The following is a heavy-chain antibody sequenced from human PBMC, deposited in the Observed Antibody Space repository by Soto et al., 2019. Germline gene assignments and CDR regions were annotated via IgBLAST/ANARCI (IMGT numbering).Heavy chain of an antibody. V-gene: IGHV3-48*02. CDR2: ISSSSSTI. CDR1: GFTFSSYS. D-gene: IGHD2-2*01. CDR3: ARDRRDCSSTSCAAYGMDV. Sequence: GSLRLSCAASGFTFSSYSMNWVRQAPGKGLEWVSYISSSSSTIYYADSVKGRFTISRDNAKNSLYLQMNSLRDEDTAVYYCARDRRDCSSTSCAAYGMDVWGQGTTVTVSS. J-gene: IGHJ6*02.